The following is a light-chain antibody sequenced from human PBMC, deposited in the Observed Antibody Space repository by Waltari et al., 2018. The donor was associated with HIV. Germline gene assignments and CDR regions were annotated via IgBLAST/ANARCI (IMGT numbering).Light chain of an antibody. Sequence: QSVLTQPPSASGTPGQRVTISCSGSNSNIGSNIINWYQQLPGTAPKLLSYSNSQRPSGVPGRFSGSKSGTSASLAISGLQSEDEADYYCASWDDSLNGYVFGTGTKVTVL. CDR1: NSNIGSNI. V-gene: IGLV1-44*01. J-gene: IGLJ1*01. CDR3: ASWDDSLNGYV. CDR2: SNS.